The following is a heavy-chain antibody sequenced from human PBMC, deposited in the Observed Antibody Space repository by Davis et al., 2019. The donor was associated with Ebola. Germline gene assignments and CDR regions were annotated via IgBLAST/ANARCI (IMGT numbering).Heavy chain of an antibody. D-gene: IGHD6-13*01. Sequence: PSETLSLTCSVYGVSFSDSYYSWIRQPPGKGLEWIGCVYYSGSTNYNPSLKSRVTISVDTSKNQFSLKLGSVTAADTAVYRCARGLGEYSRTFDYWAQGTLVTVSS. CDR1: GVSFSDSY. J-gene: IGHJ4*02. CDR3: ARGLGEYSRTFDY. CDR2: VYYSGST. V-gene: IGHV4-59*12.